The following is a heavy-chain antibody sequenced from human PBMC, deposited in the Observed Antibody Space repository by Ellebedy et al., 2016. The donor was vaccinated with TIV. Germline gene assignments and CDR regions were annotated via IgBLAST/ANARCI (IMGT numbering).Heavy chain of an antibody. D-gene: IGHD2-21*01. CDR3: ARGAGSISGFDY. CDR2: INHSGST. J-gene: IGHJ4*02. V-gene: IGHV4-34*01. Sequence: SETLSLTXAVYGGSFSGYYWSWIRQPPGKGLEWIGEINHSGSTNYNPSLKSRVTISVDTSKNQFSLKLSSVTAADTAVYYCARGAGSISGFDYWGQGTLVTVSS. CDR1: GGSFSGYY.